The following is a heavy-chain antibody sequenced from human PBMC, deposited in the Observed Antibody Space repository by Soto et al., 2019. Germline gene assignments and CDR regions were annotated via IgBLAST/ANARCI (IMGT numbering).Heavy chain of an antibody. D-gene: IGHD6-13*01. CDR3: ARASRQQRTPNWFDP. J-gene: IGHJ5*02. V-gene: IGHV1-69*06. Sequence: SVKVSCKASGGTFSSYAISWVRQAPGQGLEWMGGIIPIFGTANYAQKFQGRVTITADKSTSTAYMELSSLRSEDTAVYYCARASRQQRTPNWFDPWGQGTLVTVSX. CDR2: IIPIFGTA. CDR1: GGTFSSYA.